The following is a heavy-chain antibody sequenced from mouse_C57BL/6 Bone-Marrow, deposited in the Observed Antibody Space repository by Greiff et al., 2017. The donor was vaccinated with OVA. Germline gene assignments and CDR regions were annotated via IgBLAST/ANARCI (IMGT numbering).Heavy chain of an antibody. J-gene: IGHJ1*03. V-gene: IGHV1-55*01. CDR3: ARTTVVYWYVDV. CDR1: GYTFTSYW. Sequence: VQLQQPGAELVKPGASVKMSCKASGYTFTSYWITWVKQRPGPGLAWIGDIYPGSGRTNYNEKFKSKATLTVDTSSSTAYMQLSSLTSEDSAVYDCARTTVVYWYVDVWGTGTTVTVSS. CDR2: IYPGSGRT. D-gene: IGHD1-1*01.